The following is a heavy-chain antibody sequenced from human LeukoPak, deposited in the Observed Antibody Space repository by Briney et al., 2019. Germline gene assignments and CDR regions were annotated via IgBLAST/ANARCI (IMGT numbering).Heavy chain of an antibody. J-gene: IGHJ5*02. V-gene: IGHV4-61*02. D-gene: IGHD4-17*01. Sequence: SETLSLTCTVSGGSISSGSYYWSWIRQPAGKGLEWIGRIYTSGSANYNPSLKTRVTMSVDTSKNQFSLKLSSVTAADTAVYYCAGGPLTMTRGFDPWGQGTLVTVSS. CDR1: GGSISSGSYY. CDR3: AGGPLTMTRGFDP. CDR2: IYTSGSA.